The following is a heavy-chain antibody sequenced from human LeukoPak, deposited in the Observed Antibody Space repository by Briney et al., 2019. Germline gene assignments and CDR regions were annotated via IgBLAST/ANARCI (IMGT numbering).Heavy chain of an antibody. Sequence: GSLRLSCAASGFTFSSYGMHWVRQAPGKGLEWVAVIWYDGTNKYYADSVKGRFTISRDNSENTLYLQMNSLRAEDTAVYYCAKDSGYSYGTLDYWGQGTLVTVPS. CDR3: AKDSGYSYGTLDY. CDR1: GFTFSSYG. CDR2: IWYDGTNK. D-gene: IGHD5-18*01. V-gene: IGHV3-33*06. J-gene: IGHJ4*02.